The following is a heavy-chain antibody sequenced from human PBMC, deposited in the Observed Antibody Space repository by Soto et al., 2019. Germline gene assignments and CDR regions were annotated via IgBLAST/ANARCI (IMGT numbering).Heavy chain of an antibody. CDR1: GYTFTGYY. Sequence: ASVKVSCKASGYTFTGYYMHWVRQAPGQGLEWMGWINPNSGGTNYAQKFQGWVTMTRDTSISTAYMELSRLRSDDTAVYYCARSGYSSSWYILDYWGQGTLVTVSS. CDR2: INPNSGGT. D-gene: IGHD6-13*01. CDR3: ARSGYSSSWYILDY. V-gene: IGHV1-2*04. J-gene: IGHJ4*02.